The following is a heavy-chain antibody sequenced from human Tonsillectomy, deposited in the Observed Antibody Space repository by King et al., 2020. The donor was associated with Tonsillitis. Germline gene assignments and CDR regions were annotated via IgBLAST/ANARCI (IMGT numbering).Heavy chain of an antibody. CDR1: GGSISSVIYY. CDR3: ASRPLPASMVGLYWFVDL. J-gene: IGHJ2*01. CDR2: IYYSGST. Sequence: LQLQESGPGLVKPSETLSLTCSVSGGSISSVIYYWGWIRQPPGKGLEWIGSIYYSGSTYYNPSLKSRVTISVDTSKNQFSLKLSSVTAADTAVYYCASRPLPASMVGLYWFVDLWGRGTLVTVSS. D-gene: IGHD2-2*01. V-gene: IGHV4-39*01.